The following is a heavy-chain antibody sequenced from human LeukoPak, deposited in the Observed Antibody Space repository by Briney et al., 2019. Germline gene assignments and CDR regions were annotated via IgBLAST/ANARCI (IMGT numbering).Heavy chain of an antibody. Sequence: GGSLRLSCLTSGFTLSTNAMSWVRQAPGKGLEWISGIGGSGASTYYADSVKGRFTISRDDSRNTLYLQMNSLRGDDTAVYYCAKDVGKWESLHFFDYWGQGTLVTVSS. D-gene: IGHD1-26*01. CDR3: AKDVGKWESLHFFDY. V-gene: IGHV3-23*01. CDR2: IGGSGAST. J-gene: IGHJ4*02. CDR1: GFTLSTNA.